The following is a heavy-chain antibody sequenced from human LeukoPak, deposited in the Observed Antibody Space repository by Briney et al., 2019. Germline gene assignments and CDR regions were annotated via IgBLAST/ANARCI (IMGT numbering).Heavy chain of an antibody. Sequence: GGSLRLSCAASGFTFSSYAMSWVRRAPGKGLEWVSAISGSGGSTYYADSVKGRFTISRDNSKNTLYLQMNSLRAEDTAVYYCAKAMYGSGSYFSYWGQGTLVTVSS. CDR2: ISGSGGST. D-gene: IGHD3-10*01. V-gene: IGHV3-23*01. J-gene: IGHJ4*02. CDR1: GFTFSSYA. CDR3: AKAMYGSGSYFSY.